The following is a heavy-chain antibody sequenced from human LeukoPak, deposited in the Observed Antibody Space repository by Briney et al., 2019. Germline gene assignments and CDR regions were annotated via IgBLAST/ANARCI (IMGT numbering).Heavy chain of an antibody. CDR1: GYTFTGYY. CDR3: ARGDTAMAAFDI. V-gene: IGHV1-2*02. D-gene: IGHD5-18*01. CDR2: INPNSGGT. Sequence: ASVKVSCKASGYTFTGYYMHWVRQAPGQGLEWMGWINPNSGGTNYAQRFQGRVTMTRDTSISTAYMELSRLRSDDTAVYYCARGDTAMAAFDIWGQRTMVTVSS. J-gene: IGHJ3*02.